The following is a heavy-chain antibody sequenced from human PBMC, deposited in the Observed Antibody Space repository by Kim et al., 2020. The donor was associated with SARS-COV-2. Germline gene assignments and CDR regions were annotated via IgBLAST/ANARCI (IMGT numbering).Heavy chain of an antibody. CDR1: GYTFVNYH. V-gene: IGHV1-46*01. CDR3: ARLALAGGLDV. J-gene: IGHJ6*02. Sequence: ASVKVSCKASGYTFVNYHMHWVRQAPRQGLEWMGIINPSLATTSDAQKFQGRLTLTRDTSTSTVYMELFSLRSDDTAVYYCARLALAGGLDVWGQGTTVIVSS. CDR2: INPSLATT.